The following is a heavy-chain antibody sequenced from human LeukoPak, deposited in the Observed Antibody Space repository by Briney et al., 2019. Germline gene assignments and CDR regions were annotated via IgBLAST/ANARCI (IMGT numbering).Heavy chain of an antibody. V-gene: IGHV1-69*13. CDR3: ARGAHYYDSSGFQYFQH. Sequence: SVKVSCKASGYTFTSYAISWVRQAPGQGLEWMGGIIPIFGTANYAQKFQGRVTITADESTSTAYMELSSLRSEDTAVYYCARGAHYYDSSGFQYFQHWGQGTLVTVSS. J-gene: IGHJ1*01. CDR2: IIPIFGTA. D-gene: IGHD3-22*01. CDR1: GYTFTSYA.